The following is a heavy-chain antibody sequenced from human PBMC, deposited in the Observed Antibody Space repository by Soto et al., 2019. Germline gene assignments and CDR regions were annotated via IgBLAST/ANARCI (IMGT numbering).Heavy chain of an antibody. CDR2: IIPIFGTA. CDR1: GGTFSSYA. CDR3: ARGGFGESRLSGAFDI. V-gene: IGHV1-69*01. Sequence: QVQLVQSGAEVKKPGSSVKVSCKASGGTFSSYAISWVRQAPGQGLEWMGGIIPIFGTANYAQKFQGRVTITADESTSTAYMELSSLRSEDTAVYYCARGGFGESRLSGAFDIWGQGTMVTVSS. J-gene: IGHJ3*02. D-gene: IGHD3-10*01.